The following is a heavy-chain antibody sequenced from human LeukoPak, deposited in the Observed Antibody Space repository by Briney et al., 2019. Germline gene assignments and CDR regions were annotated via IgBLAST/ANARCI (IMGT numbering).Heavy chain of an antibody. CDR3: ARGCWYYDILTGYPHYYYYGMDV. J-gene: IGHJ6*02. CDR1: GGSISTYY. CDR2: IYSSGST. D-gene: IGHD3-9*01. Sequence: SETLSLTCTVSGGSISTYYWSWIRQPPGKGLEWIGYIYSSGSTNYNPSLKSRVTISVDTSKNQFSLKLSSVTAADTAVYYCARGCWYYDILTGYPHYYYYGMDVWGQGTTVTVSS. V-gene: IGHV4-59*12.